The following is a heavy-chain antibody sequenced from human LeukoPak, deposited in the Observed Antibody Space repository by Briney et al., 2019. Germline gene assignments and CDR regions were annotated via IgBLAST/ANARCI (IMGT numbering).Heavy chain of an antibody. J-gene: IGHJ6*03. CDR2: IYTSGST. CDR1: GGFISSYY. CDR3: AKHDPPDTTAAPMDV. D-gene: IGHD2-2*01. V-gene: IGHV4-4*09. Sequence: SETLSLTCAVSGGFISSYYWSWIRQPPGKGLEWIGYIYTSGSTNYNPSLKSRVTTSVDTSKNQFSLKLSSVTAADTAIYYCAKHDPPDTTAAPMDVWDKGTTVTVSS.